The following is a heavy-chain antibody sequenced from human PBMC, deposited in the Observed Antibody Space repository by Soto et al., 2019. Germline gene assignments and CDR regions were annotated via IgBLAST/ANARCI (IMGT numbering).Heavy chain of an antibody. CDR2: IIPILGVA. D-gene: IGHD3-10*01. V-gene: IGHV1-69*02. J-gene: IGHJ6*03. CDR3: GTGAGGVGYYYYYMDV. CDR1: GGTFSSYT. Sequence: QVQLVQSGAEVKKPGSSVKVSCKASGGTFSSYTISWVRQAPGQGLEWMGRIIPILGVANYAQKFQGRDTITAEKSTTQAQMDLSSLGFEEKDVYYCGTGAGGVGYYYYYMDVWGKGTAVTVSS.